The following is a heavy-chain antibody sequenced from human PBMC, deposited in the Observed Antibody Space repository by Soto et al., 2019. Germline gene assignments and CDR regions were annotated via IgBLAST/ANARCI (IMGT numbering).Heavy chain of an antibody. V-gene: IGHV3-73*02. CDR1: GFTFSGSA. CDR3: TRQDCSGCSCGGQ. J-gene: IGHJ4*02. D-gene: IGHD2-15*01. Sequence: EVQLVESGGGLVQPGGSLKLSCEASGFTFSGSAMHWVRQASGKGLEWVGRIRSKANSHATAYGASVKGRCTISRDDSNSTAYLQMNSLKTEDTAVYYCTRQDCSGCSCGGQWGQGTLVTVSS. CDR2: IRSKANSHAT.